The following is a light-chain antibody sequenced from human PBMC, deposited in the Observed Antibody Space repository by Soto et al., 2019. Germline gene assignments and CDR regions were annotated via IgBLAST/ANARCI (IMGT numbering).Light chain of an antibody. CDR1: QSVRSN. Sequence: ENVLTQSPATPSASPGGRATLSCRAMQSVRSNLAWYQQKPGQAPRLLMYGASSRATGIPDRFSGSGAGTDLTLTISSLESADFAVSYCQQYNNWPPWTFGQGTKVDIK. J-gene: IGKJ1*01. CDR3: QQYNNWPPWT. V-gene: IGKV3D-15*01. CDR2: GAS.